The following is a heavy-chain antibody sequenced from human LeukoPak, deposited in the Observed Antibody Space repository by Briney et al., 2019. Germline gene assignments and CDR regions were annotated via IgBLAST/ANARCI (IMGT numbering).Heavy chain of an antibody. J-gene: IGHJ4*02. Sequence: SETLSLTCTVSGGSISSGGYYWSWIRQHPGKGLEWIGYIYYSGSTNYNPSLKSRVTMSVDTSKNQFSLKLSSVTAADTAVYYCARVGQALTLDYWGQGTLVTVSS. CDR2: IYYSGST. V-gene: IGHV4-61*08. CDR1: GGSISSGGYY. CDR3: ARVGQALTLDY.